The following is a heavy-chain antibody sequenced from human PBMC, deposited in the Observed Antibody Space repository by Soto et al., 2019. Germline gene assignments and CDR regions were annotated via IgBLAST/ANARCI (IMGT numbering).Heavy chain of an antibody. CDR3: ARDKDIVVVPGPYYDYYGMDV. J-gene: IGHJ6*02. CDR2: IIPIFGTA. CDR1: GGTFSSYA. Sequence: QVQLVQSGAEVKKPGSSVKVSCKASGGTFSSYAISWVRQAPGQGLEWMGGIIPIFGTANYAQKFQGRVTITADESTRKAYMELSSLRSEDTAVYYCARDKDIVVVPGPYYDYYGMDVWGQGTTVTVSS. V-gene: IGHV1-69*01. D-gene: IGHD2-2*01.